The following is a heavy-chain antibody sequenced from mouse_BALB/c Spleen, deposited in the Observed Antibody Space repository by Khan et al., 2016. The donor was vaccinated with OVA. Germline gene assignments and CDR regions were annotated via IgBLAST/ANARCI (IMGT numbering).Heavy chain of an antibody. CDR1: GYTFTTAG. V-gene: IGHV9-4*02. J-gene: IGHJ4*01. CDR2: INTHSGVP. CDR3: ARGGAAFYRDDGGAMDY. Sequence: QIQLVQSGPELKKPGETVRISCKASGYTFTTAGMQWVQKMLGKGLKWIGWINTHSGVPKYDEDFKGRFAFSLETSASTVYLQITNLNNEDTATYFCARGGAAFYRDDGGAMDYWGEGTSVTVSS. D-gene: IGHD2-14*01.